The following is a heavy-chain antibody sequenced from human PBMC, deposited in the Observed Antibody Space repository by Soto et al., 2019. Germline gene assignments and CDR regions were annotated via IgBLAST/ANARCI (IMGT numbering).Heavy chain of an antibody. D-gene: IGHD3-3*01. J-gene: IGHJ6*02. V-gene: IGHV3-23*01. CDR2: ISGSGGST. CDR1: GFTFSSYA. Sequence: PVGSLRLSCAASGFTFSSYAMSWVRQAPGKGLEWVSAISGSGGSTYYADSVKGRFTISRDNSKNTLYLQMNSLRAEDTAVYYCAKQFWSGYYYGMDVWGQGTTVTVSS. CDR3: AKQFWSGYYYGMDV.